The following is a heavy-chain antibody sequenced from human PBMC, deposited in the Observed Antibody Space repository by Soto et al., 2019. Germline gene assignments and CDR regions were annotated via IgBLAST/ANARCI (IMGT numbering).Heavy chain of an antibody. D-gene: IGHD2-2*01. CDR1: GFSLNTYGVG. J-gene: IGHJ4*02. CDR3: AHRPGFAMSFDY. Sequence: PTLVNPTQTLTLTCTFSGFSLNTYGVGVAWVRQPPGKALEWLALIYWDDDKRFSPSLETRLTITKDTSKNHVVLTMTNMDPVDTGTYYWAHRPGFAMSFDYWGQGALVTVSS. CDR2: IYWDDDK. V-gene: IGHV2-5*02.